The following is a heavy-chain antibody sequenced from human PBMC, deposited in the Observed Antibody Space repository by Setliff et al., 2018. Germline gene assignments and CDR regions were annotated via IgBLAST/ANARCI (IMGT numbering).Heavy chain of an antibody. Sequence: GGSLRLSCTASGFTFGHYNMNWVRQAPGKGLEWVSSISDTTNFIYYADSVKGRFTISRDNAKNSLYLQMTSLRTDDTAFYYCATARRGYQYGSGSLFDDWGQGTLVTVSS. V-gene: IGHV3-21*04. D-gene: IGHD3-10*01. J-gene: IGHJ4*02. CDR1: GFTFGHYN. CDR3: ATARRGYQYGSGSLFDD. CDR2: ISDTTNFI.